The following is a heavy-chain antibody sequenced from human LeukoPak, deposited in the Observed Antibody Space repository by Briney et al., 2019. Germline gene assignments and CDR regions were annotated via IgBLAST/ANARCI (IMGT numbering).Heavy chain of an antibody. D-gene: IGHD2-15*01. Sequence: ASVKVSCKASGYTFTSYYMNWVRQAPGQGLEWMGIINPSGGSTSSPQKFQGRVTMTRDTSTSTVYMELSSLRSEDTAVYYCARALIVGGSFDYWGQGTLVTVSS. J-gene: IGHJ4*02. CDR2: INPSGGST. CDR3: ARALIVGGSFDY. CDR1: GYTFTSYY. V-gene: IGHV1-46*01.